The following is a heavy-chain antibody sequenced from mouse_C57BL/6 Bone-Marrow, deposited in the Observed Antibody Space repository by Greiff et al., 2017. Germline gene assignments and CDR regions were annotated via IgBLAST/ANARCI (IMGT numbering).Heavy chain of an antibody. CDR1: EYEFPSHD. CDR2: LNSDGGST. J-gene: IGHJ2*01. CDR3: ARQSRGLPYYFDY. V-gene: IGHV5-2*01. Sequence: DVQLVESGGGLVQPGESLKLSCESNEYEFPSHDMSWVRKTPEKRLELVAALNSDGGSTYYPDTMESRFIISRDNTRRTLYRQMSSLMSEDTALYYCARQSRGLPYYFDYWGQGTTLTVSS. D-gene: IGHD1-1*01.